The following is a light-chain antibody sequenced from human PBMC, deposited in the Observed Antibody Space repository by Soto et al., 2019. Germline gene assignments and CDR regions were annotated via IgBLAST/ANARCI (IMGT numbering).Light chain of an antibody. V-gene: IGKV3-11*01. Sequence: ENVLTQSPATLSLSPGERATLYCRASQSVSNYVAWYPQKPGQAPRLLIYDAANRSTGVPARFSGSGSGTDFTLTISSRAPEAFAVYYCQQRSKWLFGPGTKVDIK. CDR1: QSVSNY. CDR2: DAA. J-gene: IGKJ3*01. CDR3: QQRSKWL.